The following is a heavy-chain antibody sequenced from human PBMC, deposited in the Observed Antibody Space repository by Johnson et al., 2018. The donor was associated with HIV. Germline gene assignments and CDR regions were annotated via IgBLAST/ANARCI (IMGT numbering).Heavy chain of an antibody. Sequence: QVQLVESGGGVVQPGGSLRLSCAAFGFTFSYYGMHWVRQAPGKGLEWVAFIRYDGDTKYYGDSVKGRFTISRDNSKDTLYLQMNGLRPEDTAVYYCAKDEAQTLASAGRDAFDFWGQGTAVTV. D-gene: IGHD6-13*01. CDR2: IRYDGDTK. V-gene: IGHV3-30*02. CDR3: AKDEAQTLASAGRDAFDF. J-gene: IGHJ3*01. CDR1: GFTFSYYG.